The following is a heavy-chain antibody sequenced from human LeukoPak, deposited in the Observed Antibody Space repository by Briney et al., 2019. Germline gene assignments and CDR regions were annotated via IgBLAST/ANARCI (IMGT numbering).Heavy chain of an antibody. CDR2: ISSSGIYT. D-gene: IGHD6-13*01. J-gene: IGHJ4*02. CDR1: GFTFSDYQ. V-gene: IGHV3-11*03. CDR3: ARVAAAASFFDS. Sequence: GGSLRLSCAASGFTFSDYQMSWIRQAPGKGLEWVSYISSSGIYTNYADSVKGRFTISRDNAKNSLYLQMNSLRAEDTAVYYCARVAAAASFFDSWGQGTLVTVSS.